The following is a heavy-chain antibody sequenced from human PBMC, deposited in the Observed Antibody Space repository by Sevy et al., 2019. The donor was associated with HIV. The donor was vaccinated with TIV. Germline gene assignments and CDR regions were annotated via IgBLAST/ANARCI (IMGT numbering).Heavy chain of an antibody. CDR3: ARSRIAVAGYFDY. D-gene: IGHD6-19*01. V-gene: IGHV4-59*01. CDR2: IYYSGST. Sequence: SETLSLTCTVSGGSISSYYWSWIRQPPGKGPEWIGYIYYSGSTNYNPSLKSRVTISVDTSKNQFSLKLSSVTAADTAVYYCARSRIAVAGYFDYWGQGTLVTVSS. CDR1: GGSISSYY. J-gene: IGHJ4*02.